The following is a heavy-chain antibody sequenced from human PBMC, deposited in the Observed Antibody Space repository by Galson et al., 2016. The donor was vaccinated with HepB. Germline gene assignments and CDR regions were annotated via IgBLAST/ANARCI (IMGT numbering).Heavy chain of an antibody. V-gene: IGHV3-33*01. CDR3: AAGYSGSYFDDKYYMDV. Sequence: SLRLSCAASGFTFSSYGMHWVRQAPGKGLEWVAVIWYDGSNKYYADSVKGRFTISRDNSKNTLYLQMNSLRAEDTALYYCAAGYSGSYFDDKYYMDVWGKGTTVTVSS. CDR1: GFTFSSYG. D-gene: IGHD1-26*01. J-gene: IGHJ6*03. CDR2: IWYDGSNK.